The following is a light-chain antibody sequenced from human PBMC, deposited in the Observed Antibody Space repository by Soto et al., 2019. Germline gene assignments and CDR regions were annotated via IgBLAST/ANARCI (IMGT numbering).Light chain of an antibody. V-gene: IGKV2-28*01. J-gene: IGKJ1*01. Sequence: DIEMTQSPLSLSVTRGEPASISCRSSQSLLLRNGNNYLDWYLKKPGQSPQLLIYLGSNPASGVPDRVSGSGSGTDLTLRISRVEAEDVWVYYCMQALHIPWAFGQGTKV. CDR1: QSLLLRNGNNY. CDR3: MQALHIPWA. CDR2: LGS.